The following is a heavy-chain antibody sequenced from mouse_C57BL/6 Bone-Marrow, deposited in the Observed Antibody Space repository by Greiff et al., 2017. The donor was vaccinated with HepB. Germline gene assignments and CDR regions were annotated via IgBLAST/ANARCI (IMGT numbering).Heavy chain of an antibody. CDR2: IRLKSDNYAT. D-gene: IGHD1-1*02. Sequence: EVQGVESGGGLVQPGGSMKLSCVASGFTFSNYWMNWVRQSPEKGLEWVAQIRLKSDNYATHYAESVKGRFTISRDDSKSSVYLQMNNLRAEDTGIYYCTGPLWGDYWGQGTSVTVSS. CDR3: TGPLWGDY. CDR1: GFTFSNYW. J-gene: IGHJ4*01. V-gene: IGHV6-3*01.